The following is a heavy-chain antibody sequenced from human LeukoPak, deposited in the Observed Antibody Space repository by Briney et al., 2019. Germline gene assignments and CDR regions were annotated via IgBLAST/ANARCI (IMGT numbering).Heavy chain of an antibody. CDR3: ARVSRYNWNDGSNWFDP. CDR2: IYYSGST. V-gene: IGHV4-59*01. D-gene: IGHD1-20*01. J-gene: IGHJ5*02. Sequence: SETLSLTCTVSGGSISSYYWSWIRQPPGKGLEWIAYIYYSGSTNYNPSLKSRVTISVDTSKNQFSLKLSSVTAADTAVYYCARVSRYNWNDGSNWFDPWGQGTLVTVSS. CDR1: GGSISSYY.